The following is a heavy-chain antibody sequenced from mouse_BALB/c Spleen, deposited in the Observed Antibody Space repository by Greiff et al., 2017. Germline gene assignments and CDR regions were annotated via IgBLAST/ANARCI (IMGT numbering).Heavy chain of an antibody. V-gene: IGHV1-81*01. J-gene: IGHJ2*01. D-gene: IGHD2-1*01. Sequence: QVQLQQSGPELVKPGASVKMSCKASGYTFTHYVISWVKQRTGQGLEWIGEIYPGSGSTYYNEKFKGKATLTADKSSNTAYMQLSSLTSEDSAVYFCSRVDGNYDSYYCDYWGQGTTLTVSS. CDR3: SRVDGNYDSYYCDY. CDR2: IYPGSGST. CDR1: GYTFTHYV.